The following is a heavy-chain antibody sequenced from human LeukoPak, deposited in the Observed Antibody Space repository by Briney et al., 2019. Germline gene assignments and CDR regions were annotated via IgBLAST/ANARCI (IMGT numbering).Heavy chain of an antibody. CDR1: GYSISSGYY. D-gene: IGHD3-22*01. J-gene: IGHJ6*03. CDR3: ARGRRLIVVGHYYYYMDV. CDR2: FNHSGST. V-gene: IGHV4-38-2*01. Sequence: SETLSLTCAVSGYSISSGYYWGWIRQPQGRGRRWIGEFNHSGSTNYNPSLKSRVTISVDTSKNQFSLKLSSVTAADTAVYYCARGRRLIVVGHYYYYMDVWGKGTTVTVSS.